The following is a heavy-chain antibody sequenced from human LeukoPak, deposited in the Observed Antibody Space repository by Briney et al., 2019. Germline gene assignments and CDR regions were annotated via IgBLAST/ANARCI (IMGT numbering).Heavy chain of an antibody. Sequence: GGSLRLSCAASGFTFSSYWMSWVRQAPGKGLEWVANIKQDGSEKYYVDSVKGRFTISRDNAKNSLYLQMNSLRAEDTAVYYCAGLYDFWSGYYGHYFDYWGQGTLVTVSS. J-gene: IGHJ4*02. CDR3: AGLYDFWSGYYGHYFDY. CDR2: IKQDGSEK. CDR1: GFTFSSYW. D-gene: IGHD3-3*01. V-gene: IGHV3-7*01.